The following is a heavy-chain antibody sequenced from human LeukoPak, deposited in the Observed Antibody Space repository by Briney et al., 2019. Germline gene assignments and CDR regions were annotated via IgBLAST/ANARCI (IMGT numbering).Heavy chain of an antibody. J-gene: IGHJ5*02. CDR3: ARQNVDTAMASLLWFGELPTNWFDP. CDR2: IYPGDSDT. CDR1: GYSFTSYW. V-gene: IGHV5-51*01. Sequence: GESLKISCKGSGYSFTSYWIGWVRQMPGKGLGWMGIIYPGDSDTRYSPSFQGQVTISADKSISTAYLQWSSLKASDTAMYYCARQNVDTAMASLLWFGELPTNWFDPWGQGTLVIVSS. D-gene: IGHD3-10*01.